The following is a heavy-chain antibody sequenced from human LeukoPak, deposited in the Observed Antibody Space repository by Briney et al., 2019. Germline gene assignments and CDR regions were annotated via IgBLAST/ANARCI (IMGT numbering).Heavy chain of an antibody. CDR3: ARREVEMARVIDY. J-gene: IGHJ4*02. CDR1: GFIFGSYS. V-gene: IGHV3-48*01. D-gene: IGHD5-24*01. CDR2: ISSSSSTI. Sequence: PGGSLRLSCAASGFIFGSYSMNWVRQAPGKGLEWVSSISSSSSTIHYADSVKGRFTISRDNAKNSLYLQINSLRAEDTAVYYCARREVEMARVIDYWGQGTLVTVSS.